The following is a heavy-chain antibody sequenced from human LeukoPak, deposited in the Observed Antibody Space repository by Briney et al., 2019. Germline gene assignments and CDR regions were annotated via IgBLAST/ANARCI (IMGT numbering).Heavy chain of an antibody. J-gene: IGHJ4*02. CDR2: ISYDGSNK. V-gene: IGHV3-30*03. CDR1: GFTFSSYG. Sequence: GGSLRLSCAASGFTFSSYGMHWVRQAPGKGLEWVAVISYDGSNKYYADSVKGRFTISRDNAKNSLYLQMNSLRAEDTAVYYCARRRYSGSSQHFDYWGQGTLVTVSS. D-gene: IGHD1-26*01. CDR3: ARRRYSGSSQHFDY.